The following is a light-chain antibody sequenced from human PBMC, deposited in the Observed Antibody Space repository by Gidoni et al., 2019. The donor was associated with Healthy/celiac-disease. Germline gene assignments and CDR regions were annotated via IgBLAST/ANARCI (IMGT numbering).Light chain of an antibody. V-gene: IGKV1-9*01. Sequence: IQLTPSPSSLSASVGDRVTITCRARQGISSYLSWYQQKPGKAPKFLIYAASTLQRGVPSRFSGSGSVTDFTLTISSPQREDFATYFCQQRNSYPLTFGGGTKVEIK. J-gene: IGKJ4*01. CDR1: QGISSY. CDR2: AAS. CDR3: QQRNSYPLT.